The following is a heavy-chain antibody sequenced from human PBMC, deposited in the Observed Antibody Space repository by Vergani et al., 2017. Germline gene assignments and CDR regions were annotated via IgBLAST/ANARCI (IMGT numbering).Heavy chain of an antibody. J-gene: IGHJ4*02. CDR1: ESSFISNE. V-gene: IGHV5-51*03. D-gene: IGHD2-15*01. CDR2: INPIDSKI. Sequence: EVMLVQSGAEVKKPGESLKISCKYSESSFISNEIAWVRQMSGKGLQWMGNINPIDSKIAYSPSFQGQAIMSLDKSITTAYLQWRSLKASDTAIYYCAKIRGYCNGGSCYFDYWGQGTLVTVSS. CDR3: AKIRGYCNGGSCYFDY.